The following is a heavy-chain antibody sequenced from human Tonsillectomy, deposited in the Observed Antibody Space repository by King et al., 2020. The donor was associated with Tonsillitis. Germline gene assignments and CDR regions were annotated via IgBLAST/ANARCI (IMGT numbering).Heavy chain of an antibody. V-gene: IGHV5-51*01. CDR1: GYSFTSYW. Sequence: QLVQSGAEVKKPGESLKISCKGSGYSFTSYWIGWVRQMPGKGLEWMGIIYPGDSDTRYSPSFQGQVTISADKSISTAYLQWSSLKASDTAMYYCARRDYGSGSYYGTTWFDPWGQGTLVTVSS. CDR3: ARRDYGSGSYYGTTWFDP. CDR2: IYPGDSDT. D-gene: IGHD3-10*01. J-gene: IGHJ5*02.